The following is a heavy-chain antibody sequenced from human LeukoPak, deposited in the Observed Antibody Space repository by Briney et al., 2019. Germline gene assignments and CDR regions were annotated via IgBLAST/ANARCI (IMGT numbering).Heavy chain of an antibody. CDR1: GGSISSYY. J-gene: IGHJ3*02. CDR3: AREGGSSSWYAFDI. Sequence: PSETLSLTCTVSGGSISSYYWSWIRQPPGKGREWIGYIYYSGITNYNPSLKSRVTISVDTSKNQFSLKLSSVTAADTAVYYCAREGGSSSWYAFDIWGQGTMVTVSS. V-gene: IGHV4-59*01. D-gene: IGHD6-13*01. CDR2: IYYSGIT.